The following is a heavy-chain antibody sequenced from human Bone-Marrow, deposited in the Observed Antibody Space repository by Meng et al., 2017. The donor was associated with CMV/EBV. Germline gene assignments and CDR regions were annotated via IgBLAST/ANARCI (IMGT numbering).Heavy chain of an antibody. J-gene: IGHJ6*02. D-gene: IGHD6-19*01. CDR1: GYTFTSYY. CDR2: INPSGGST. V-gene: IGHV1-46*01. Sequence: ASVKVSCKASGYTFTSYYMHWVRQAPGQGLEWMGIINPSGGSTSYAQKFQGRVAMTRDTSTSTVYMELSSLRSEDTAVYYCARDLVGVAVPIWDYYYYYYGMDVWGQGPTVTVSS. CDR3: ARDLVGVAVPIWDYYYYYYGMDV.